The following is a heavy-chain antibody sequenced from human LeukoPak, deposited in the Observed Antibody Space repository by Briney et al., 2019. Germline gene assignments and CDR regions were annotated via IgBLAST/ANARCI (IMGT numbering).Heavy chain of an antibody. CDR3: ARQSITMVRGVIGRWFDP. V-gene: IGHV3-23*01. CDR1: GFTFSSYG. J-gene: IGHJ5*02. CDR2: ISGSGGST. D-gene: IGHD3-10*01. Sequence: GGSLRLSCAASGFTFSSYGISWVRQAPGKGLEWVSAISGSGGSTYYADSVKGRFTISRDNPKNTLYLQMNSLRAEDAAVYYCARQSITMVRGVIGRWFDPGGEGTLVTVYS.